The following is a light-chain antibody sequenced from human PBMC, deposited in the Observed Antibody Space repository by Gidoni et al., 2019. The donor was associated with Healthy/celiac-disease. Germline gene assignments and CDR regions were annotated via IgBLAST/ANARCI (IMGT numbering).Light chain of an antibody. CDR3: QHYGSAQYT. Sequence: EIVLTQSTGTLSLSPGERATLSCRASQSVSGSYLAWYQQKPGQAPRLLIDGASSSATGIPDSFSGSGSGTDFPLTLSRLEPEDFAVYYCQHYGSAQYTFGQGTKLEIK. CDR1: QSVSGSY. J-gene: IGKJ2*01. CDR2: GAS. V-gene: IGKV3-20*01.